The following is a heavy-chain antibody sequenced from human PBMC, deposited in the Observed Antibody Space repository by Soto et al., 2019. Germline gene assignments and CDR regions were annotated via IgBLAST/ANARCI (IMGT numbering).Heavy chain of an antibody. CDR3: ARGHLAVVPVASWHQYMDV. V-gene: IGHV1-3*01. CDR1: GYNFNNYA. D-gene: IGHD2-2*01. J-gene: IGHJ6*03. CDR2: INAGNGNT. Sequence: QVQLVQSGAEVEKPGASVQVSCTASGYNFNNYAVHWVRQAPGQGLEWIGWINAGNGNTKYSPNFQGRVAITRDTGARTLYMQLSGLRSEDTSIYYCARGHLAVVPVASWHQYMDVWGKGTTVTVS.